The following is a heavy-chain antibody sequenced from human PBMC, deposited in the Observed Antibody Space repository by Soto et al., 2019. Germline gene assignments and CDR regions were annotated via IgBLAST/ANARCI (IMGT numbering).Heavy chain of an antibody. CDR1: GFTFSDYY. CDR3: ARPAVTGYSGYGYFDY. Sequence: QVQLVESGGGLVKPGGSLRLSCAASGFTFSDYYMSWIRQAPGKGLEWVSYISSSSSYTNYADSVKGRFTISRDNAKNSLYLQMNSLRAEDTAVYYCARPAVTGYSGYGYFDYWGQGTLVTVSS. V-gene: IGHV3-11*05. D-gene: IGHD5-12*01. CDR2: ISSSSSYT. J-gene: IGHJ4*02.